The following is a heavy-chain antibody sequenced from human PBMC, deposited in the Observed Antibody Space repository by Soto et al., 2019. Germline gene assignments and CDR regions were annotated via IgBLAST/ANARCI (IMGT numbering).Heavy chain of an antibody. CDR3: ARGGIAAAAPPDY. CDR1: GGSISRGGYY. D-gene: IGHD6-13*01. Sequence: SETLSLTCTVSGGSISRGGYYWSWIRQHPGKGLEWIGYIYYSGSTYYNPSLKSRVTISVDTSKNQFSLKLSSVTAADTAVYYCARGGIAAAAPPDYWGQGTLVTVS. J-gene: IGHJ4*02. V-gene: IGHV4-31*03. CDR2: IYYSGST.